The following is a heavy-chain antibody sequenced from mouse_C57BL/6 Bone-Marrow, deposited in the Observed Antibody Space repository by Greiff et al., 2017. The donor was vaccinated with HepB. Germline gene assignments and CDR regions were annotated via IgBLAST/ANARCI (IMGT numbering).Heavy chain of an antibody. J-gene: IGHJ4*01. D-gene: IGHD1-1*01. CDR1: GYTFTSYW. Sequence: QVQLQQPGAELVMPGASVKLSCKASGYTFTSYWMHWVKQRPGQGLEWIGEIDPSDSYTNYNQKFKGKSTLTVDKSSSTAYMQLSSLTSEDSAVYYCASGGDYYGSSYGYYAMDYWGQGKSVTVSS. CDR2: IDPSDSYT. CDR3: ASGGDYYGSSYGYYAMDY. V-gene: IGHV1-69*01.